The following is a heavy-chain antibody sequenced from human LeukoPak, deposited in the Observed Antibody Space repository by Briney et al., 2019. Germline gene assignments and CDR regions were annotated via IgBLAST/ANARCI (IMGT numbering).Heavy chain of an antibody. J-gene: IGHJ4*02. CDR2: ISGSSGPT. D-gene: IGHD3-3*01. CDR3: ARSYYDFWSGYGYYFDY. V-gene: IGHV3-23*01. Sequence: GRSLRLSCAASGFTFSSYGMHWVRQAPGKGLEWVSAISGSSGPTHYADSVKGRFTISRDSSKNTLYLQMNSLRAEDTAVYYCARSYYDFWSGYGYYFDYWGQGTLVTVSS. CDR1: GFTFSSYG.